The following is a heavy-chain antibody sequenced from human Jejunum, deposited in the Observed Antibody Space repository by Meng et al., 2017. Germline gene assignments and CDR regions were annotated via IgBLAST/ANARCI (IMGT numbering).Heavy chain of an antibody. CDR2: ISGSGSSI. V-gene: IGHV3-48*03. CDR3: ARKKPGTAHFDP. Sequence: GESLKISCAASGFIFSSYEMNWIRQAPGKGLEWISYISGSGSSIYYADSVKGQFTISRDNAEDSLFLQMNSLRAEDTAVYFCARKKPGTAHFDPWGQGTLVTVSS. J-gene: IGHJ5*02. CDR1: GFIFSSYE.